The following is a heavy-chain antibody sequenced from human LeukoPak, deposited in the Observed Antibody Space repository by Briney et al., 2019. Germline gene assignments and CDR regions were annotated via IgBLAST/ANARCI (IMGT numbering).Heavy chain of an antibody. Sequence: SETLSLTCTVSGGSISSYYWSWIRQPPGKGLEWIGSIYYSGSTYYNPSLKSRVTISVDTSKNQFSLKLSSVTAADTAVYFCARRGHCSDYYYMDVWGKGTTVTVSS. CDR1: GGSISSYY. D-gene: IGHD2-21*02. CDR3: ARRGHCSDYYYMDV. CDR2: IYYSGST. V-gene: IGHV4-59*05. J-gene: IGHJ6*03.